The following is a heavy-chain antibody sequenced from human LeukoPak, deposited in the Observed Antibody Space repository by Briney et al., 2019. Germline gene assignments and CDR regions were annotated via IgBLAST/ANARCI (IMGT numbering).Heavy chain of an antibody. CDR1: GGTFSSYA. J-gene: IGHJ4*02. CDR3: AREGGQQLVRYYFDY. Sequence: GASAKVSCKASGGTFSSYAISWVRQAPGQGLEWMGRIIPILGIANYAQKFQGRVTITADKSTSTAYMELSSLRSEDTAVYYCAREGGQQLVRYYFDYWGQGTLVTVSS. D-gene: IGHD6-13*01. CDR2: IIPILGIA. V-gene: IGHV1-69*04.